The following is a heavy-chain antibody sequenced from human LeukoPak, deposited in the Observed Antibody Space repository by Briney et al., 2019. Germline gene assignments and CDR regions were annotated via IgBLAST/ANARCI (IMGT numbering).Heavy chain of an antibody. J-gene: IGHJ6*02. CDR1: GYTFTGYY. CDR2: INPNRGGT. Sequence: ASVKVSCKASGYTFTGYYMHWVRQAPGQGLEWMGWINPNRGGTNYAQKFQGRVTMTRDTPISTAYIELSRLRSDDTAVYYCASWTAMPYYYYGMDVWGRGTTVTVSS. V-gene: IGHV1-2*02. D-gene: IGHD5-18*01. CDR3: ASWTAMPYYYYGMDV.